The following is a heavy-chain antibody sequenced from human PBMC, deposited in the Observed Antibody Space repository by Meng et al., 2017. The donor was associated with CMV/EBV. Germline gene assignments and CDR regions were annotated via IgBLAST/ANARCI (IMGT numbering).Heavy chain of an antibody. D-gene: IGHD2-2*01. CDR3: AGRYCSSTSCQRYFDY. CDR2: INPNSGGT. J-gene: IGHJ4*02. CDR1: GYTFTGYY. V-gene: IGHV1-2*02. Sequence: ASVKVSCKASGYTFTGYYMHWVRQAPGQGLEWMGWINPNSGGTNYAQKFQGRVTMTRDTSIGTAYMGLGRLRSDDTAVYYCAGRYCSSTSCQRYFDYWGQGTLVTVSS.